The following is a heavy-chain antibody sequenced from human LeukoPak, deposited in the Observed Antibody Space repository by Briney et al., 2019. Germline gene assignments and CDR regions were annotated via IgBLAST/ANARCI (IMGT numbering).Heavy chain of an antibody. Sequence: SETLSLTCTVSGGSISSGGYYWSWIRQHPGKGLEWIGYIYYSGSTYYNPSLKSRVTISVDTSKNQFSLKLSSVTAADTAVYYCARASDMITFGGVIVPLWGQGTLVTVSS. CDR3: ARASDMITFGGVIVPL. J-gene: IGHJ4*02. V-gene: IGHV4-31*03. D-gene: IGHD3-16*02. CDR1: GGSISSGGYY. CDR2: IYYSGST.